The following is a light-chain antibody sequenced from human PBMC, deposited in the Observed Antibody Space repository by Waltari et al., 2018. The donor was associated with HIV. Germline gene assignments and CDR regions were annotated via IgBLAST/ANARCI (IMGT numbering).Light chain of an antibody. CDR2: RND. CDR3: ATWDDSLSGVV. CDR1: SSNIGSND. J-gene: IGLJ2*01. V-gene: IGLV1-47*01. Sequence: QSVLTQPPSASGTPGQKVTISCSGSSSNIGSNDVFGYQQLPGAPPKLLMYRNDQRPSGVPDRFSGSKSGTSASLAISGPRSEDEADYTCATWDDSLSGVVFGGGTKLNVL.